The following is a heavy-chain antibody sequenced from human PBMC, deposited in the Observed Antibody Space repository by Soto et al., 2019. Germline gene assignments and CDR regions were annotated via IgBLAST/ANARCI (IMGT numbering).Heavy chain of an antibody. Sequence: GGSLRLSCAASGFTFSSYAMSWVRQAPGKGLEWVSAISGSGGSTYYADSVKGRFTISRDNSKNTLYLQMNSLRAEDTAVYYCAKSPRLIQQLGIAWGWFDPWGQGTLVTVSS. J-gene: IGHJ5*02. CDR2: ISGSGGST. D-gene: IGHD6-6*01. CDR1: GFTFSSYA. CDR3: AKSPRLIQQLGIAWGWFDP. V-gene: IGHV3-23*01.